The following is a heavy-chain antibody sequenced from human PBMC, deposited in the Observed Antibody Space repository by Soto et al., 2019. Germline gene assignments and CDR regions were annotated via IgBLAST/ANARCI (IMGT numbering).Heavy chain of an antibody. J-gene: IGHJ4*02. D-gene: IGHD2-2*01. CDR1: GFTFSSYG. V-gene: IGHV3-33*01. CDR3: ASRSPALDY. CDR2: IWYDGSNK. Sequence: QVQLVESGGGVVQPGRSLRLSCAASGFTFSSYGMHWVRQAPGKGLEWVAVIWYDGSNKYYADSVKGRFTISRDNSKNTLYLQMKSLRAEDTAVYYWASRSPALDYWGQGTLVTVSS.